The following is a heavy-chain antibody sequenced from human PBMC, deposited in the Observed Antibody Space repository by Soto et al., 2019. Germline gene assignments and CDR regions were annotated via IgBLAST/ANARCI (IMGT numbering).Heavy chain of an antibody. V-gene: IGHV1-46*01. CDR1: GYTLTTFF. CDR2: INPGYPAGRST. J-gene: IGHJ6*02. CDR3: ARELQRGLDV. Sequence: GASVKVSCKASGYTLTTFFMHWVRQAPGQGLEWMGVINPGYPAGRSTTYAQKFQGRVTMTDDTSISTAYMELSGLTSDDTAVYYCARELQRGLDVWGQGTTVTVSS. D-gene: IGHD2-15*01.